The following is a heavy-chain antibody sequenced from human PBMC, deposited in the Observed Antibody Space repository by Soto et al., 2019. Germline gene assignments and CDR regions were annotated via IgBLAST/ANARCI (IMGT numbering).Heavy chain of an antibody. CDR2: IWYDGSNK. V-gene: IGHV3-33*01. J-gene: IGHJ4*02. D-gene: IGHD3-16*02. Sequence: QVQLVESGGGVVQPGRSLRLSCAASGFTFSSYGMHWVRQAPGKGLEWVAVIWYDGSNKYYADSVKGRFTISRDNSKNTLYLQMNSLRAEDTAVYYCAREKYAQEIVFDYWGQGTLVTVSS. CDR1: GFTFSSYG. CDR3: AREKYAQEIVFDY.